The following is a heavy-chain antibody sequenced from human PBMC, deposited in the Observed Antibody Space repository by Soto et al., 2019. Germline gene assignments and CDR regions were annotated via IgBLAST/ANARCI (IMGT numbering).Heavy chain of an antibody. V-gene: IGHV1-69*12. J-gene: IGHJ4*02. Sequence: QVQLVQSGAEVKKPGSSVKVSCKASGGTFSSYAISWVRQAPGQGLEWVGGIIPIFGTANYAQKFQGRVTITADESTSTAYMELSSLRSEDTAVYYCARDLVEQQLEAGDYWGQGTLVTVSS. CDR2: IIPIFGTA. CDR1: GGTFSSYA. D-gene: IGHD6-13*01. CDR3: ARDLVEQQLEAGDY.